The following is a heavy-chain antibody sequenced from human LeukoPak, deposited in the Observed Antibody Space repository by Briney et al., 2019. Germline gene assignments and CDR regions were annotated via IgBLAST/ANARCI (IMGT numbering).Heavy chain of an antibody. CDR1: GYTFSSYA. CDR3: AKVRGDCSSTSCYVYFQH. D-gene: IGHD2-2*01. J-gene: IGHJ1*01. V-gene: IGHV3-23*01. CDR2: ISGSGGST. Sequence: PGGSLRLSCAASGYTFSSYAMSWVRQAPGKGLEWVSAISGSGGSTYYADSVKGRFTISRDNSKNTLYLQMNSLRAEDTAVYYCAKVRGDCSSTSCYVYFQHWGQGTLVTVSS.